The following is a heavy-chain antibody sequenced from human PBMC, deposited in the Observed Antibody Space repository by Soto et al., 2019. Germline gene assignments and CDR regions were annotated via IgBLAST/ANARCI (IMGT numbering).Heavy chain of an antibody. CDR2: VYATGTT. CDR1: GGSISKFY. J-gene: IGHJ5*02. D-gene: IGHD3-10*01. CDR3: VRDGSKTLRDWFDP. V-gene: IGHV4-4*07. Sequence: SETLSLTCSVSGGSISKFYWSWIRKTAGRGLEWMGRVYATGTTDYNPSLRSRVAMSVDISRKTFSLRLTSVTAADTGMYYCVRDGSKTLRDWFDPWGQGKLVTVSS.